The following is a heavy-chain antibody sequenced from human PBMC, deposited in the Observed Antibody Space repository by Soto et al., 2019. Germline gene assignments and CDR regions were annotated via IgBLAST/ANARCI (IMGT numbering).Heavy chain of an antibody. J-gene: IGHJ4*02. CDR3: ARARGRYYGHYVGDGYNLDY. D-gene: IGHD4-17*01. CDR2: IIPIFGTA. CDR1: GGTFSSYA. V-gene: IGHV1-69*12. Sequence: QVQLVQSGAEVKKPGSSVKVSCKASGGTFSSYAISWVRQAPGQGLEWMGGIIPIFGTANYAQKFQGRVTITADESTSTAYMELSSLRSEDTAVYYCARARGRYYGHYVGDGYNLDYWGQGTLVTVSS.